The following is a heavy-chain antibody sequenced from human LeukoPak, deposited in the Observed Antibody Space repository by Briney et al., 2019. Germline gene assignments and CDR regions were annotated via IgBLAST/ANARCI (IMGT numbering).Heavy chain of an antibody. CDR2: MYHSGST. CDR1: GYSISSGYY. Sequence: KPSETLSLTCAVSGYSISSGYYWGWFRQPPGKGPEWIGCMYHSGSTYYNPSLKSRVTISVDTSKNQFSLKLSSVTAADTAVYYCARQGGSSSPYYYYYMDVWGKGTTVTVSS. J-gene: IGHJ6*03. D-gene: IGHD6-13*01. V-gene: IGHV4-38-2*01. CDR3: ARQGGSSSPYYYYYMDV.